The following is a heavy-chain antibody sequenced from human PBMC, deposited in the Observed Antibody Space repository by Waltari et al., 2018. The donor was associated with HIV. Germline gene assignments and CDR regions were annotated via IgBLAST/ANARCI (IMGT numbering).Heavy chain of an antibody. D-gene: IGHD3-10*01. Sequence: EVQLVESGGGLVQPGGSLRVSCAASGFTFSSYEMNWVRQAPGKGLEWVSYICSSGSTIYYADSVKGRFTISRDNAKNSLYLQMNSLRAEDTAVYYCARDWGSGSYRWGQGTLVTVSS. V-gene: IGHV3-48*03. J-gene: IGHJ4*02. CDR3: ARDWGSGSYR. CDR2: ICSSGSTI. CDR1: GFTFSSYE.